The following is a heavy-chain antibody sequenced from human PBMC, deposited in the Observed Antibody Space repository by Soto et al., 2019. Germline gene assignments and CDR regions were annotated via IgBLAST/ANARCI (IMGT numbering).Heavy chain of an antibody. CDR2: IYYSGST. D-gene: IGHD2-2*01. CDR3: AREGGHVVPASGYKPVYYGMDV. V-gene: IGHV4-59*01. Sequence: SETLSLTCTVSGGSISSYYWSWIRQPPGKGLEWIGYIYYSGSTNYNPSLKSRVTISVDTSKNQFSLKLGSVTAADTAVYYWAREGGHVVPASGYKPVYYGMDVWGQGTTVTVSS. J-gene: IGHJ6*02. CDR1: GGSISSYY.